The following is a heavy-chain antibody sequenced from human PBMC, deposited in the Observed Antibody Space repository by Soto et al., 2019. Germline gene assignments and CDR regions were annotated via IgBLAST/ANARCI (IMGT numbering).Heavy chain of an antibody. CDR2: MNPNSGNT. V-gene: IGHV1-8*01. Sequence: GASVKVSCKASGYTFTSYDINWVRQATGQGLEWMGWMNPNSGNTGYAQKFQGRVTMTRNTSISTAYMELSSLRSEDTAVYYCARSYYDFWSGYYSFDYWGQGTLVTVSS. CDR1: GYTFTSYD. J-gene: IGHJ4*02. CDR3: ARSYYDFWSGYYSFDY. D-gene: IGHD3-3*01.